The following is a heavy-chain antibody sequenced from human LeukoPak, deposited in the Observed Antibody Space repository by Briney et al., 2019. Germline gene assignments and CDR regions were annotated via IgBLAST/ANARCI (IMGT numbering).Heavy chain of an antibody. CDR3: ARARDVVVPAAIRGYYYMDV. CDR1: GFTFSSYA. Sequence: GGSLRLSCGASGFTFSSYAMNWVRQAPGKGLEWVSSISSSSSYIYYADSVKGRFTISRDNAKNSLYLQMNSLRAEDTAVYYCARARDVVVPAAIRGYYYMDVWGKGTTVTVSS. V-gene: IGHV3-21*01. D-gene: IGHD2-2*02. CDR2: ISSSSSYI. J-gene: IGHJ6*03.